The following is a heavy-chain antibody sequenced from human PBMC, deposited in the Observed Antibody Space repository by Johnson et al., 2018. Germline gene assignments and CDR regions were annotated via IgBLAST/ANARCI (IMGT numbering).Heavy chain of an antibody. Sequence: VQLVESGGGLVQPGGSLRLSCAASGFTFSSYDMHWVRQATGKGLEWVSAIGTAGDTYYPGSVKGRFTISRDNAKNTLYLQMNSLRAEDTAVCYCARGYSSSSQVAFDIWGQGTMVTVSS. J-gene: IGHJ3*02. CDR3: ARGYSSSSQVAFDI. D-gene: IGHD6-6*01. V-gene: IGHV3-13*01. CDR1: GFTFSSYD. CDR2: IGTAGDT.